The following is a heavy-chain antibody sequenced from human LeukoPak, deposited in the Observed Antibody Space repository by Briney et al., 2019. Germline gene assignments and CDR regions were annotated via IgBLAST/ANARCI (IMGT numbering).Heavy chain of an antibody. CDR2: INQDGSEE. D-gene: IGHD1-26*01. V-gene: IGHV3-7*01. CDR1: GLRSSSYW. J-gene: IGHJ4*02. CDR3: AIAVGWELGY. Sequence: PGGSLRLSCAASGLRSSSYWMSWVRQAPGKGPEWVANINQDGSEENYVDSAKGRFTISRGGAKNSVSLQMNSLRDEDTAVYYCAIAVGWELGYWGQGTLVTVSS.